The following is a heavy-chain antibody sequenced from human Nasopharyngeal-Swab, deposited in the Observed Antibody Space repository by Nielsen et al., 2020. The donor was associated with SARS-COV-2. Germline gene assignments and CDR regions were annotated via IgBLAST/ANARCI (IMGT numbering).Heavy chain of an antibody. CDR3: ARGGGDDYVWGSYNYYFDY. V-gene: IGHV3-53*01. CDR2: IYSGGST. D-gene: IGHD3-16*01. Sequence: GGSLRLSCAASGFTVSSNYMSWVRQAPGKGLEWVSVIYSGGSTYYADSVKGRFTISRDNSKNTLYLQMNSLRAEDTAVYYCARGGGDDYVWGSYNYYFDYWGQGTLVTSPQ. CDR1: GFTVSSNY. J-gene: IGHJ4*02.